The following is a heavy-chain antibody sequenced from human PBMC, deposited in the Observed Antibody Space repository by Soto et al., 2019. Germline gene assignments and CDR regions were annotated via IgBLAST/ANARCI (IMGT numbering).Heavy chain of an antibody. CDR2: ISYDGNNE. V-gene: IGHV3-30-3*01. J-gene: IGHJ3*02. CDR1: GLTFSAYT. D-gene: IGHD1-26*01. Sequence: QVKLVESGGGVVQPGRSLRLSCAASGLTFSAYTMHWVRQPPGKGLEWVAVISYDGNNERYTDPVKGRFTVSRDNSKSTLYLQMNSLKSEDTAVYYCARDGYSGRSDGFDIWGQGTMVTVSS. CDR3: ARDGYSGRSDGFDI.